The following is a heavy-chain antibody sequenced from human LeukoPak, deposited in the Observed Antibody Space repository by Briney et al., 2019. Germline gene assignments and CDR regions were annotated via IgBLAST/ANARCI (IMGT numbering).Heavy chain of an antibody. J-gene: IGHJ5*02. CDR2: INHSGST. CDR3: ARGSQYYDFWSGYHPNWFDP. V-gene: IGHV4-34*01. Sequence: SETPSLTCGVYGGSFSGYYWSWIRQPPGKGLEWIGEINHSGSTNYNPSLKSRVTISVDTSKNQFPLKLSSVTAADTAVYYCARGSQYYDFWSGYHPNWFDPWGQGTLVTVSS. CDR1: GGSFSGYY. D-gene: IGHD3-3*01.